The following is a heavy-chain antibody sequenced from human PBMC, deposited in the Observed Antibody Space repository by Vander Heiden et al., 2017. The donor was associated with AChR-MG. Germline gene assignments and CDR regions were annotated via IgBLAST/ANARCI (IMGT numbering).Heavy chain of an antibody. CDR3: ARGEVYSSGWYGSSLDY. J-gene: IGHJ4*02. D-gene: IGHD6-19*01. Sequence: QVQLVESGGGVVQPGRSLRLSCAASGFTFSSYGMHWVRQAPGKGLEWVAVIWYDGSNKYYADSVKGRVTISRDNSKNTLYLQMNSLRAEDTAVYYCARGEVYSSGWYGSSLDYWGQGTLVTVSS. V-gene: IGHV3-33*01. CDR1: GFTFSSYG. CDR2: IWYDGSNK.